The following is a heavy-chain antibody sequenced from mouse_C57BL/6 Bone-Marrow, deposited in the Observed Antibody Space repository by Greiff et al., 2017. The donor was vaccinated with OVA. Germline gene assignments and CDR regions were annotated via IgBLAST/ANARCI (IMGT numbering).Heavy chain of an antibody. V-gene: IGHV5-9-1*02. CDR3: TRDGYYGSSSNWYFDV. CDR1: GFTFSSYA. J-gene: IGHJ1*03. D-gene: IGHD1-1*01. Sequence: DVMLVESGEGLVKPGGSLKLSCAASGFTFSSYAMSWVRQTPETRLEWVAYISSGGDYIYYADTVKGRFTISRDNARNTLYLQMSSLKSEDTAMYYCTRDGYYGSSSNWYFDVWGTGTTVTVSS. CDR2: ISSGGDYI.